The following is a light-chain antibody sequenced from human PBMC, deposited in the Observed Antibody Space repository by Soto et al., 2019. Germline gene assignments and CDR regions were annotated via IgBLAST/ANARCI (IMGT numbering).Light chain of an antibody. V-gene: IGKV3-20*01. J-gene: IGKJ5*01. CDR1: QSVSSSY. CDR2: GAF. Sequence: EIVLTQSPGTLSLSPGERATLSCRASQSVSSSYLAWYQQKPGQAPRLLIYGAFRRATGIPERFSGSGSGTDFTLSISSLNPEHFAGYYCQYYGRSTPQTTFGQGTRVEIK. CDR3: QYYGRSTPQTT.